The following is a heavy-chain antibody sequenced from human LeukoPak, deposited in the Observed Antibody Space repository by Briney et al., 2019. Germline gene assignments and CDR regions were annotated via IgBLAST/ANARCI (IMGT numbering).Heavy chain of an antibody. Sequence: SGGSLRLSCAASGFTVSSNYMSWVRQAPGKGLEWVSVIYGGGSTYYADSVKGRFSISRDNSRNTLYLQMSSLKPEDTAVYYCAKDLRGYSSGWPADYWGQGTLVTVSS. V-gene: IGHV3-66*02. J-gene: IGHJ4*02. CDR2: IYGGGST. CDR1: GFTVSSNY. D-gene: IGHD6-19*01. CDR3: AKDLRGYSSGWPADY.